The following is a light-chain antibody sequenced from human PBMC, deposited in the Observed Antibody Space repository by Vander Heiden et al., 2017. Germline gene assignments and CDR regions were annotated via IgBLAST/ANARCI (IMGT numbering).Light chain of an antibody. J-gene: IGLJ2*01. CDR1: NIEAKS. V-gene: IGLV3-21*02. CDR2: DDS. Sequence: SYVVTQPLSVSVAPGQTARITCGGDNIEAKSVHWYQQKAGRAPVLVVYDDSDRPSGIPERLSGSNSGNTATLTITRVEAGDEADYFCQVWDSTSDHFVIFGGGTRLAVL. CDR3: QVWDSTSDHFVI.